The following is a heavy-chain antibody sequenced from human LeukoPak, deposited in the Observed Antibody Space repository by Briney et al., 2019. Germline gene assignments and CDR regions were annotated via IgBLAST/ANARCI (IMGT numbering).Heavy chain of an antibody. J-gene: IGHJ4*02. CDR2: ISSSGANT. CDR3: AKGGEYQLPGDY. CDR1: GFTFSSYG. D-gene: IGHD2-2*01. V-gene: IGHV3-23*01. Sequence: GRSLRLSCAASGFTFSSYGMHWVRQAPGKGLEWVSTISSSGANTYYADSVKGRFTISRDNSKNTLYLQMNSLRAEDTAVYYCAKGGEYQLPGDYWGQGTLVTVSS.